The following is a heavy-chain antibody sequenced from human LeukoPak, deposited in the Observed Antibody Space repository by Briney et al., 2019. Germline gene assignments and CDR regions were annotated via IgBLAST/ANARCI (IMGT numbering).Heavy chain of an antibody. J-gene: IGHJ3*02. Sequence: GGSLRHSCAASGFTFSSYAMHWVRQAPGKGLEWVAVISHDGSNKYYADSVKGRSTISRDNSKNTLYLQMNSLRAEDTAVYYCARDRVAFDIWGQGTMVTVSS. CDR1: GFTFSSYA. CDR2: ISHDGSNK. V-gene: IGHV3-30*04. CDR3: ARDRVAFDI.